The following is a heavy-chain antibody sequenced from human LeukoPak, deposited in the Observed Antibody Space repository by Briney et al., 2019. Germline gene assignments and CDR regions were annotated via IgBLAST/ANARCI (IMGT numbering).Heavy chain of an antibody. J-gene: IGHJ4*02. CDR1: GFTFSSNY. V-gene: IGHV3-53*01. CDR2: IYSGGST. D-gene: IGHD1-26*01. CDR3: ARAGVGEGFDY. Sequence: PGGSLRLSCAASGFTFSSNYMSWVRQAPGKGLEWVSVIYSGGSTYYADSVKGRFTISRDNSKNTLYLQMNSLRAEDTAVYYCARAGVGEGFDYWGQGTLVTVSS.